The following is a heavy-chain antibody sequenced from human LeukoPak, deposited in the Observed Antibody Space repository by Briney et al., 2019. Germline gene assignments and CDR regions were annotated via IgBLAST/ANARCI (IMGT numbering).Heavy chain of an antibody. J-gene: IGHJ4*02. CDR3: AREADCSGGSCYSGLY. Sequence: PSETLSLTCTVSGGSISSSSYYWGWIRQPPGKGLEWIGSIYYSGSTYYNPSLKSRVTISVDKSKNQFSLKLSSVTAADTAVYYCAREADCSGGSCYSGLYWGQGTLVTVSS. CDR2: IYYSGST. V-gene: IGHV4-39*07. CDR1: GGSISSSSYY. D-gene: IGHD2-15*01.